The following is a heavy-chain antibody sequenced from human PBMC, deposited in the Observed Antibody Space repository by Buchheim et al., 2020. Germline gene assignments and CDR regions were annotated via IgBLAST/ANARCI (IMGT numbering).Heavy chain of an antibody. CDR3: ARRQRWYFDL. CDR1: GFSFRSYW. Sequence: EVQLVESGGGLVQPGGSLRLSCAASGFSFRSYWMGWVRQAPGKGLEWVANIKQDGSEKYYVDSVKGRFTISRDNAKNSLYLQMNSLRAEDTAVYYCARRQRWYFDLWGRGTL. D-gene: IGHD5-18*01. CDR2: IKQDGSEK. J-gene: IGHJ2*01. V-gene: IGHV3-7*01.